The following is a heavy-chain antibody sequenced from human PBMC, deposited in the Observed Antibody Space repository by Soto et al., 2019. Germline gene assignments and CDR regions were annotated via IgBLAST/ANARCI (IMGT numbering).Heavy chain of an antibody. J-gene: IGHJ4*02. Sequence: GGSLRLSCAASGFTFSSYGMHWVRQAPGKGLEWVALISDDGSNKYYADSVKGRFTISRDNSKNTLYLQMNSLRAEDTAVYYCAKDRGFGELFFDYWGQGTLVTVSS. CDR3: AKDRGFGELFFDY. V-gene: IGHV3-30*18. D-gene: IGHD3-10*01. CDR2: ISDDGSNK. CDR1: GFTFSSYG.